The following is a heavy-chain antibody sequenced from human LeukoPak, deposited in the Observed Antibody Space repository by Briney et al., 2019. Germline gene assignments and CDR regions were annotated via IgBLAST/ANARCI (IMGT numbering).Heavy chain of an antibody. Sequence: SETLSLTCSVSTDSTNTYYWSWIRQSPGKGLEWIGQIYHSGSTDYNPSFKSRVTMSVDTSKNQFSLKLSSVTAADTAVYYCATLESAAAGVDYWGQGTLVTVSS. J-gene: IGHJ4*02. D-gene: IGHD6-13*01. CDR1: TDSTNTYY. CDR2: IYHSGST. V-gene: IGHV4-59*08. CDR3: ATLESAAAGVDY.